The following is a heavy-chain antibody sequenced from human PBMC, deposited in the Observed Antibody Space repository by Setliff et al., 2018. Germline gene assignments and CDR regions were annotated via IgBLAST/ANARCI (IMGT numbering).Heavy chain of an antibody. Sequence: SETLSLTCIVSGGSMSRSNYYWGWIRQSPGKGLEWIGEIYHSGTTNYNPSLKSRVTMSVDKSRNQFSLRLTSVTAADTAIYYCTRAYSGSHDYWGQGTLVTVSS. CDR3: TRAYSGSHDY. J-gene: IGHJ4*02. CDR1: GGSMSRSNYY. CDR2: IYHSGTT. V-gene: IGHV4-39*07. D-gene: IGHD1-26*01.